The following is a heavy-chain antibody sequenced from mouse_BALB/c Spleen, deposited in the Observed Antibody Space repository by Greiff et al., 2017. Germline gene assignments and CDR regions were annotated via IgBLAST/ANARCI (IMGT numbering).Heavy chain of an antibody. CDR1: GFTFSSYA. Sequence: EVKLVESGGGLVKPGGSLKLSCAASGFTFSSYAMSWVRQTPEKRLEWVASISSGGSTYYPDSVKGRFTISRDNARNILYLQMSSLRSEDTAMYYCARGEDYDGYSFDYWGQGTTLTVSS. D-gene: IGHD2-4*01. V-gene: IGHV5-6-5*01. J-gene: IGHJ2*01. CDR2: ISSGGST. CDR3: ARGEDYDGYSFDY.